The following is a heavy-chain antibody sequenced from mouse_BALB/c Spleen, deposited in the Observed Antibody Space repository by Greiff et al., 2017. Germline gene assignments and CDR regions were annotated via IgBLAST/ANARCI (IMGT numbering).Heavy chain of an antibody. J-gene: IGHJ4*01. Sequence: VQLQESGAELVRPGTSVKMSCKAAGYTFTNYWIGWVQQRPGHGLEWIGDIYPGGGYTNYNEKFKGKATLTADTSSSTAYMQLSSLTSEDSAIYYCAREPNWDVGAMDYWGQGTSVTVSS. CDR3: AREPNWDVGAMDY. D-gene: IGHD4-1*01. V-gene: IGHV1-63*02. CDR2: IYPGGGYT. CDR1: GYTFTNYW.